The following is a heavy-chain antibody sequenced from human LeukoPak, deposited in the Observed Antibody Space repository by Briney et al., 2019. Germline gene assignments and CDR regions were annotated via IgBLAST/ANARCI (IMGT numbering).Heavy chain of an antibody. Sequence: SETLSLTCTVSADSISSYYWSWIRQPPGKGLEWIGYIYNHANTNYNPSLKSRVTISVDTSKKQFSLKLSSVTAADTAVYYCARSRSRQLVNYWGQGTLVTVSS. J-gene: IGHJ4*02. CDR1: ADSISSYY. CDR3: ARSRSRQLVNY. V-gene: IGHV4-59*01. CDR2: IYNHANT. D-gene: IGHD6-13*01.